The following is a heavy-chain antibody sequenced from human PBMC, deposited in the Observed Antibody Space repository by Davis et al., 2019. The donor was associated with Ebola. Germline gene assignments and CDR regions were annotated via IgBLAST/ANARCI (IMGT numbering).Heavy chain of an antibody. CDR3: AKDIVVVPAAGAYFDY. Sequence: PGGSLRLSCAASGFTFRNYAMHWVRQAPGKGLEWVSGISAHSGSTYYADSVKGRFTISRDNSKNTVYLQMNSLRAEDTAVYYCAKDIVVVPAAGAYFDYWGQGALVTVSS. CDR1: GFTFRNYA. V-gene: IGHV3-23*01. D-gene: IGHD2-2*01. CDR2: ISAHSGST. J-gene: IGHJ4*02.